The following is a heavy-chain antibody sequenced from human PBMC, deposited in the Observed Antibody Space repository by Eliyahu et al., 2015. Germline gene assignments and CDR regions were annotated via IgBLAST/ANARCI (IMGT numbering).Heavy chain of an antibody. Sequence: QVQLQQWGAGLLKPSETLSLNCAVYGGSFSNYYWSWIRQAPGKGLEWIGDINHSGITNYNPSLKSRVTISLGTSKSQFSLNLNSVTAADTAVYYCASDYGSGFFDYWGQGRPVTVSS. CDR1: GGSFSNYY. CDR2: INHSGIT. CDR3: ASDYGSGFFDY. J-gene: IGHJ4*02. V-gene: IGHV4-34*02. D-gene: IGHD3-10*01.